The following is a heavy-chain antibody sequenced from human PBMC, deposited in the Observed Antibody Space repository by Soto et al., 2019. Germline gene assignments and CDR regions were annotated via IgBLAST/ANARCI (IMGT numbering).Heavy chain of an antibody. CDR2: VIPMFGTS. CDR1: GGTFSGYA. Sequence: QVQLVQSGAEVKKPGSSVKVSCKASGGTFSGYAISWVRQAPGQGLEWMGEVIPMFGTSNYEKKFQGRATITAEESTSTAYMELSSLRSEDTAVYYCARGSCSSTSCYKEYYFDLWGQGTLVTVSS. J-gene: IGHJ4*02. V-gene: IGHV1-69*01. D-gene: IGHD2-2*02. CDR3: ARGSCSSTSCYKEYYFDL.